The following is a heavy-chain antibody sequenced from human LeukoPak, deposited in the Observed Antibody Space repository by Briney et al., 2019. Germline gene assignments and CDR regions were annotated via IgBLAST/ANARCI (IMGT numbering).Heavy chain of an antibody. CDR1: GGSISSSSYY. CDR2: IYYSGST. Sequence: PSETLSRTCTVSGGSISSSSYYWGWIRQPPGKGLEWIGSIYYSGSTYYNPSLKSRVTTSVDTSKNQFTLKLSSVTAADTAVYYCGRQGYCSGGSCWKNWFDPWGQGTLVTVFS. J-gene: IGHJ5*02. D-gene: IGHD2-15*01. V-gene: IGHV4-39*01. CDR3: GRQGYCSGGSCWKNWFDP.